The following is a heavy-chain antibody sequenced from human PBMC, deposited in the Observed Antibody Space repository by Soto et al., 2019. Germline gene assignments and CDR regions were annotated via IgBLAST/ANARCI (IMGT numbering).Heavy chain of an antibody. CDR1: GFTFTSSA. V-gene: IGHV1-58*01. J-gene: IGHJ3*02. CDR3: AALYSYDSSGYSDAFDI. Sequence: SVKVSCKASGFTFTSSAVQWVRQARGQRLEWIGWIVVGSGNTNYAQKFQERVTITRDMSTSTAYMELSSLRSEDTAVYYCAALYSYDSSGYSDAFDIWGQGTMVTVSS. D-gene: IGHD3-22*01. CDR2: IVVGSGNT.